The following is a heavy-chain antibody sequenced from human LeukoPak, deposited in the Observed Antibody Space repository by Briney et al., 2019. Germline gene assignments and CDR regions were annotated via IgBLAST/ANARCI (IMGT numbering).Heavy chain of an antibody. CDR1: GFTFSSYG. Sequence: GGSLRLSCAASGFTFSSYGMHWVRQAPGKGLEWVAVIWYDGSNKYYADSVKGRFTISRDNSKNTLYLQMNSLRAEDTAVCYCARDPLEAAFDIWGQGTMVTVSS. D-gene: IGHD1-1*01. V-gene: IGHV3-33*01. J-gene: IGHJ3*02. CDR3: ARDPLEAAFDI. CDR2: IWYDGSNK.